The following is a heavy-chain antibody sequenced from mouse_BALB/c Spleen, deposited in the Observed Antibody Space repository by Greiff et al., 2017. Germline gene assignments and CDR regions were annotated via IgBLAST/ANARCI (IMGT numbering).Heavy chain of an antibody. D-gene: IGHD2-4*01. CDR1: GYTFTDYN. V-gene: IGHV1S29*02. J-gene: IGHJ2*01. CDR2: IYPYNGGT. Sequence: VQLQQSGPELVKPGASVKISCKASGYTFTDYNMHWVKQSHGKSLEWIGYIYPYNGGTGYNQKFKSKATLTVDNSSSTAYMELRSLTSEDSAVYYCARGGSYYDYDVDYWGQGTTLTVSS. CDR3: ARGGSYYDYDVDY.